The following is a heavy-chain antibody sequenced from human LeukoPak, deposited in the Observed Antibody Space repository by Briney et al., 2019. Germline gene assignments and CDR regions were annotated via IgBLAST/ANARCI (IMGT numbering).Heavy chain of an antibody. CDR3: ARGVVVVVAATSVLDP. CDR1: GYTFTGYY. D-gene: IGHD2-15*01. CDR2: INPNSGGT. J-gene: IGHJ5*02. V-gene: IGHV1-2*02. Sequence: AASVKVSCKAFGYTFTGYYMHWVRQAPGQGLEWMGWINPNSGGTNYAQKFQGRVTMTRDTSISTAYMELSRLRSDDTAVYYCARGVVVVVAATSVLDPWGQGTLVTVSS.